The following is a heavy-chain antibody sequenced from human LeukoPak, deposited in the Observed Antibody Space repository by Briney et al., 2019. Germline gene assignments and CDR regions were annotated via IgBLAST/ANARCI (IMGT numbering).Heavy chain of an antibody. CDR2: INHSGST. J-gene: IGHJ4*02. D-gene: IGHD1-26*01. Sequence: SETLSLTCAVYGGSFSGYYWSWIRQPPGKGLEWIGEINHSGSTNYNPSLKSRVTISVDTSKNQFSLKLSSVTAADTAVYYCARGVGATGHYWGQGTLVTVSS. V-gene: IGHV4-34*01. CDR1: GGSFSGYY. CDR3: ARGVGATGHY.